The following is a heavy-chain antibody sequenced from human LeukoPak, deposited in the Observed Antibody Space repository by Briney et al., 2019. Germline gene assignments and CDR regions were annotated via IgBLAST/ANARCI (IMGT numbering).Heavy chain of an antibody. V-gene: IGHV3-74*01. D-gene: IGHD3-16*01. Sequence: PGGSLRLSCVASGLIFSNSLMHWVRHAPGKGLVWVSRINPDGTSTTYADSVKGRFTVSRDNAKNTVYLQMNSLRAEDTAVYHCVPSLGARDYWGQGTPVTVSS. CDR3: VPSLGARDY. CDR2: INPDGTST. J-gene: IGHJ4*02. CDR1: GLIFSNSL.